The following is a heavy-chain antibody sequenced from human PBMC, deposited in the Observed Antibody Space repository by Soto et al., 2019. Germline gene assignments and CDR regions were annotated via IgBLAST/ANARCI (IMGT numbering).Heavy chain of an antibody. V-gene: IGHV3-11*01. CDR1: GFTFNDYY. J-gene: IGHJ4*02. Sequence: QVQLVESGGGFVKPGGSLRLSCAASGFTFNDYYMSWIRQASGKGPEWISYITNDGSTDYADSVKGRFTISRDNAKNSLYLQMNSLRAEDTAVYYCARDRGIVAQGVGYYYDYWGQGTLVIVSS. CDR3: ARDRGIVAQGVGYYYDY. D-gene: IGHD1-26*01. CDR2: ITNDGST.